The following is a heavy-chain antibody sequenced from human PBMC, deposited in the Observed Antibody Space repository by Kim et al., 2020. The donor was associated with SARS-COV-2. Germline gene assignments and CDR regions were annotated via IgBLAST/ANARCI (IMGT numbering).Heavy chain of an antibody. J-gene: IGHJ4*02. CDR1: GLTVSRNY. D-gene: IGHD1-1*01. Sequence: GGSLRLSCAVSGLTVSRNYMSWVRQAPGKGPEWVSIIYSGGDTYYADSVKGRFTISRDNSKNTQYLQMNSLRTEDTAVYYCAREVITNWYFDYWGQGILVTVSS. CDR2: IYSGGDT. CDR3: AREVITNWYFDY. V-gene: IGHV3-66*02.